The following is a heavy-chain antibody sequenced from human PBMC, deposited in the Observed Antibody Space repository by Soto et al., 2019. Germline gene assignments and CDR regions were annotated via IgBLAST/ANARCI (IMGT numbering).Heavy chain of an antibody. CDR3: ARGNYGDTRRLVAFDI. Sequence: QVQLQESGPGLVKPSQTLSLTCTVSGGSISSGGYYWSWIRQNPGKGLEWIGYIYYSGSTYYNPSLKSRVTISVDTSKNQFSLKLSSVTAADTAVYYCARGNYGDTRRLVAFDIWGQGTMVTVSS. CDR1: GGSISSGGYY. D-gene: IGHD4-17*01. J-gene: IGHJ3*02. CDR2: IYYSGST. V-gene: IGHV4-31*03.